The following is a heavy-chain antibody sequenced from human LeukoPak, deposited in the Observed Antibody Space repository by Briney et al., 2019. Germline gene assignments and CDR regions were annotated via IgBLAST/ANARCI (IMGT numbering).Heavy chain of an antibody. Sequence: PSETLSLTCAVYGGSFSGYYWSWIRQPPGKGLEWIGEINHSGSTNYNPSLKSRVTISVDTSKNQFSLKLSSVTATDTAVYYCARAGYSGSDFSVWGEGSTVTVSS. V-gene: IGHV4-34*01. CDR3: ARAGYSGSDFSV. J-gene: IGHJ6*04. CDR2: INHSGST. CDR1: GGSFSGYY. D-gene: IGHD5-12*01.